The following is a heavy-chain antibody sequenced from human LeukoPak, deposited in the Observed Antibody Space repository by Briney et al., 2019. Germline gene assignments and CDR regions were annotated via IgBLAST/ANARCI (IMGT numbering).Heavy chain of an antibody. D-gene: IGHD2-2*01. J-gene: IGHJ4*02. CDR1: GFTFSDYY. V-gene: IGHV3-11*01. CDR3: ARGRVPAAIVRVYYFDY. Sequence: GGSLRLSCAASGFTFSDYYMSWIRQAPGKGLEWVSYMSSGGSTMYYADSVKGRFSISRDNAKNSLYLQMNSLRAEDTAVYYCARGRVPAAIVRVYYFDYWGQGTQVTVSP. CDR2: MSSGGSTM.